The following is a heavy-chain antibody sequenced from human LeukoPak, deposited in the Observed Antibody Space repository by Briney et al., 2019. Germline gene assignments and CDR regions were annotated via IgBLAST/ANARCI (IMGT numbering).Heavy chain of an antibody. V-gene: IGHV1-18*01. D-gene: IGHD6-13*01. CDR1: GYTFTSYG. Sequence: ASVKVSCKASGYTFTSYGITWVRQAPGQGLEWMGWISAYNGNTNYAQKLQGRVAMTTDTSTSTAYMELSRLRSDDTAVYYCARIAAAGTRIDYWGQGTLVTVSS. CDR2: ISAYNGNT. J-gene: IGHJ4*02. CDR3: ARIAAAGTRIDY.